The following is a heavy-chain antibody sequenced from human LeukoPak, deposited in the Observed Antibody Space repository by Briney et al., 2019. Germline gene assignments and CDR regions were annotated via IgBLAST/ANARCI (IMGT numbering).Heavy chain of an antibody. CDR2: IIPILGIA. Sequence: SVKVSCKASGGTFSSYAISWVRQAPGQGLEWMGRIIPILGIANYAQKFQGRVTITADKSTSTAYMELSSLRSDDTAVYYCARDQGIVVVPAANPYYYYYGMDVWGQGTTVTVSS. CDR3: ARDQGIVVVPAANPYYYYYGMDV. D-gene: IGHD2-2*01. J-gene: IGHJ6*02. CDR1: GGTFSSYA. V-gene: IGHV1-69*04.